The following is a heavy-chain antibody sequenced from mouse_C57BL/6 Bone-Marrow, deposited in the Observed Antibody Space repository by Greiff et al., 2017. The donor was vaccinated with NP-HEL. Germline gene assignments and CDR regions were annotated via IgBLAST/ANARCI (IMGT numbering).Heavy chain of an antibody. CDR2: IHPNSGST. D-gene: IGHD3-2*02. CDR1: GYTFTSYW. Sequence: QVQLQQPGAELVKPGASVKLSCKASGYTFTSYWMHWVKQRPGQGLEWIGMIHPNSGSTNYNEKFKSKATLTVDKASSTAYMQLSSLTSEDSAVYYCARARLRGLAYWGQGTLVTVSA. V-gene: IGHV1-64*01. J-gene: IGHJ3*01. CDR3: ARARLRGLAY.